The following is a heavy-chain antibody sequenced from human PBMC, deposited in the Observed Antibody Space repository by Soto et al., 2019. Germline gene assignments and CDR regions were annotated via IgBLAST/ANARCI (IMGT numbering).Heavy chain of an antibody. Sequence: ASVKVSCKASGYTFTGYAMHWVRQAPGQRLEWMGWINAGNGNTKYSQKFQGRVTITRDTSASTAYMELSSLRSEDTAVYYCARPAGVAVYFDYWGQGTLVTVSS. V-gene: IGHV1-3*01. CDR3: ARPAGVAVYFDY. CDR2: INAGNGNT. D-gene: IGHD3-10*01. J-gene: IGHJ4*02. CDR1: GYTFTGYA.